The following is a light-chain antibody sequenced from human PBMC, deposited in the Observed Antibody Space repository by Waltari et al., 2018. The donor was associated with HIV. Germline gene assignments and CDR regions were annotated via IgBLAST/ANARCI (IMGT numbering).Light chain of an antibody. CDR1: SSDIGGYDY. CDR3: SAYTSISTLAV. V-gene: IGLV2-14*01. CDR2: GVS. Sequence: QSALTQPASVSGSPGQSITISCTGTSSDIGGYDYVSWYQQHPGKAPKLMIYGVSSRPSGVSNRFSGSRSGNTASLTISGLQAEDEADYYRSAYTSISTLAVFGGGTKLTVL. J-gene: IGLJ2*01.